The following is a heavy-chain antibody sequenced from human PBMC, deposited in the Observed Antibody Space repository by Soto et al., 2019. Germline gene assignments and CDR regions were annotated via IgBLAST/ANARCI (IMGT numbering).Heavy chain of an antibody. J-gene: IGHJ3*02. Sequence: KASETLSLTCTVSGGSISSYYWSWIRQPPGKGLEWIGYIYYSGSTNYNPSLKSRVTISVDTSKNQFSLKLSSVTAADTAVYYCARAGHDFWSGYNSDAFDIWGQGTMVTVSS. CDR3: ARAGHDFWSGYNSDAFDI. CDR1: GGSISSYY. V-gene: IGHV4-59*01. CDR2: IYYSGST. D-gene: IGHD3-3*01.